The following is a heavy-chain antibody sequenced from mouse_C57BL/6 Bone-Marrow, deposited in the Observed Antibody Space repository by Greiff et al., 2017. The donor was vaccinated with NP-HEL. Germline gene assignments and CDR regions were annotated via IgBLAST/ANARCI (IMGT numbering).Heavy chain of an antibody. J-gene: IGHJ3*01. CDR3: ARRLKDAY. D-gene: IGHD1-3*01. V-gene: IGHV1-50*01. Sequence: QVQLQQPGAELVKPGASVKLSCKASGYTFTSYWMQWVKQRPGQGLEWIGEIDPSDSYTNYNQKFKGKATLTVDTSSSTAYMQLSSLTSEDAAVYYCARRLKDAYWGQGTLVTVSA. CDR1: GYTFTSYW. CDR2: IDPSDSYT.